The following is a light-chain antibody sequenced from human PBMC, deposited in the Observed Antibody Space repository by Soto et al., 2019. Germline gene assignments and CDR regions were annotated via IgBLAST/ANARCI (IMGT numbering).Light chain of an antibody. CDR2: SDD. J-gene: IGLJ3*02. Sequence: QSVLTQPPSASGTPGQRVTISCSGSSSNVGSNTVSWYQQLPGTAPKVLIYSDDQRPSGVPDRFSGSRSGSSASLAISGLQSGDEADYYCASWEDSLNGWVIGGGTKATVL. CDR1: SSNVGSNT. V-gene: IGLV1-44*01. CDR3: ASWEDSLNGWV.